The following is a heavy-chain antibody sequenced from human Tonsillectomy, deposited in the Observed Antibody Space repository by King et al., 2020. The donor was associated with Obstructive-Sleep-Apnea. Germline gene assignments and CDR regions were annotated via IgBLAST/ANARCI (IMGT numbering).Heavy chain of an antibody. Sequence: QLVQSGAEVKKPGESLRISCKGSGYSFTIYWISWVRQMPGKGLEWMGRIDPSDSYTNYSPSFQGHVTISADKSISTAYLQWSSLKASDTAMYYCARRGYDSSGYKYFDYWGQGTLVTVSS. CDR3: ARRGYDSSGYKYFDY. V-gene: IGHV5-10-1*01. D-gene: IGHD3-22*01. CDR2: IDPSDSYT. CDR1: GYSFTIYW. J-gene: IGHJ4*02.